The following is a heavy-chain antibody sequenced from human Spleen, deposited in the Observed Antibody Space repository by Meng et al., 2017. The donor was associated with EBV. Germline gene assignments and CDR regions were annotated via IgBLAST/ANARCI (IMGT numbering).Heavy chain of an antibody. CDR1: GASIDSSDW. CDR2: IHHSGTT. V-gene: IGHV4-4*02. J-gene: IGHJ4*02. Sequence: QVEVPESGPGLGKPSGPLSLTCAVSGASIDSSDWWTWVRQAPGKGLEWIGEIHHSGTTNYNPSLNSRVTISIDKSENLFSLKLSSVTAADTAFYYCARGLGGHYPTMEYWGQGTLVTVSS. CDR3: ARGLGGHYPTMEY. D-gene: IGHD3-22*01.